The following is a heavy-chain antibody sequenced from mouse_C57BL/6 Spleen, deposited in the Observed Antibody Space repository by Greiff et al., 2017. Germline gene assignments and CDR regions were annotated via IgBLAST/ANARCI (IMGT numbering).Heavy chain of an antibody. J-gene: IGHJ4*01. CDR2: LYPGDGYT. D-gene: IGHD2-4*01. CDR1: GYAFSSSW. Sequence: QVQLQQSGPELVKPGASVKISCKASGYAFSSSWMNWVKQRPGKGLEWIGRLYPGDGYTKYNGKFKGKAILTADKSSSTAYMQLSSLTSEDSAVYFCARVYYDYDEGYAMDYWGQGTSVTVSS. V-gene: IGHV1-82*01. CDR3: ARVYYDYDEGYAMDY.